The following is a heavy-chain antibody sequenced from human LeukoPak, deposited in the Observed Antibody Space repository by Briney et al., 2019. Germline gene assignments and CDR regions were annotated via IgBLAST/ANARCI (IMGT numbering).Heavy chain of an antibody. CDR2: INHGGST. CDR1: GGSFSDSY. V-gene: IGHV4-34*01. CDR3: ATLTGGDDAFDI. Sequence: SETLSLTCAVYGGSFSDSYWSWIRQPPGKGLEWIGEINHGGSTNYNPSLKSRVTISVDTSKNQFSLKLSSVTAADTAVYYCATLTGGDDAFDIWGQGTMVTVSS. D-gene: IGHD4-23*01. J-gene: IGHJ3*02.